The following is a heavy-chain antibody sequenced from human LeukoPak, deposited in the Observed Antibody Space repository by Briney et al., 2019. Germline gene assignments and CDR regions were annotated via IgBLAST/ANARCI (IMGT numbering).Heavy chain of an antibody. Sequence: ASVKVSCKASGYTFTSYGISWVRQAPGQGLEWMGWISAYNDNTKYVQKLQGRVTMTTDSSTSTAYMELRSLTSDDTAVYYCARWYCGGGSCYSYYYGMDVWGQGTTVTVSS. J-gene: IGHJ6*02. CDR2: ISAYNDNT. CDR3: ARWYCGGGSCYSYYYGMDV. CDR1: GYTFTSYG. V-gene: IGHV1-18*01. D-gene: IGHD2-15*01.